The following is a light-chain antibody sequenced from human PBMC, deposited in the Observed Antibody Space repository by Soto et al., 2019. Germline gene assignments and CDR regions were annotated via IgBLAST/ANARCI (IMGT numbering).Light chain of an antibody. CDR2: GAT. J-gene: IGKJ4*01. CDR1: QVISSW. CDR3: QQASSFPLT. V-gene: IGKV1-12*01. Sequence: IQMTQCPSSVSAAVGDRVTITCRASQVISSWLAWYQQRPGTAPKLLIYGATTLRSGVPSRFSGSESGTEFTLTITSLQPEDSATYYCQQASSFPLTFGGGTKVEVQ.